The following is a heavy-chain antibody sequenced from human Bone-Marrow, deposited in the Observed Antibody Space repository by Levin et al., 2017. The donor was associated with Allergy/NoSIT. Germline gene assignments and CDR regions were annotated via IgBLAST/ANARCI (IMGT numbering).Heavy chain of an antibody. D-gene: IGHD2-2*01. CDR3: ARYCSMTSCPNPFDY. Sequence: LGESLKISCQGSGYSFTSYWIGWVRQMPGKGLEWMGIIFPGDSDTRYSPSFQGQVTISADKSISTAYLQWSSLQASDTAMYYCARYCSMTSCPNPFDYWGQGTLVTVSS. J-gene: IGHJ4*02. CDR1: GYSFTSYW. V-gene: IGHV5-51*01. CDR2: IFPGDSDT.